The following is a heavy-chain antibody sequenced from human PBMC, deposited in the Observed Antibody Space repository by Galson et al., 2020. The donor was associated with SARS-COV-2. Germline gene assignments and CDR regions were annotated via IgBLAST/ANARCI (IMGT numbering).Heavy chain of an antibody. J-gene: IGHJ6*02. D-gene: IGHD1-26*01. V-gene: IGHV3-21*01. CDR1: GFTFSSYS. Sequence: GGSLRLSCDVSGFTFSSYSMNWVRQSPGKGLEWVSSISSGSDYIYYADSLKRRFTISRDNGKNSLSLQMNNLRAEDTAVYYCTRDASWAMFGMDVWGQGNTVTVSS. CDR3: TRDASWAMFGMDV. CDR2: ISSGSDYI.